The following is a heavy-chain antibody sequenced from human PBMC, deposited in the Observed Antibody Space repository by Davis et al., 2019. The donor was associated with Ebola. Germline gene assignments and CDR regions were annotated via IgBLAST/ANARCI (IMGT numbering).Heavy chain of an antibody. D-gene: IGHD6-13*01. CDR3: ARDRFPMDSSSWYWFDP. V-gene: IGHV3-33*08. Sequence: GGSLRLSCAASGFTFSSYWMSWVRQAPGKGLEWVAVIWYDGSNKYYADSVKGRFTISRDNAENSLYLQMNSLRDEDTAVYYCARDRFPMDSSSWYWFDPWGQGTLVTVSS. J-gene: IGHJ5*02. CDR2: IWYDGSNK. CDR1: GFTFSSYW.